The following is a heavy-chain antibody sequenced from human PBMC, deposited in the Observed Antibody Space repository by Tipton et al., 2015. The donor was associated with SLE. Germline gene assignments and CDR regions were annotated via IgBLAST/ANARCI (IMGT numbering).Heavy chain of an antibody. Sequence: SLRLSCAASGFTFSSYAMSWVRQAPGKGLEWVSAISGSGGSTYYADSVKGRFTISRDNSKNTLYLQMNSLRAEDTAVYYCAKVYTRHGSSWYGDDAFDIWGQGTMVTVSS. D-gene: IGHD6-13*01. J-gene: IGHJ3*02. CDR1: GFTFSSYA. V-gene: IGHV3-23*01. CDR2: ISGSGGST. CDR3: AKVYTRHGSSWYGDDAFDI.